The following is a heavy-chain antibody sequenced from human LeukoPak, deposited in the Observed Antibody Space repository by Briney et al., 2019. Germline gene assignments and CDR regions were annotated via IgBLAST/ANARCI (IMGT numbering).Heavy chain of an antibody. CDR2: ISYDGSNE. J-gene: IGHJ4*02. D-gene: IGHD6-19*01. CDR3: AKVAWLVYYFDY. Sequence: GRSLRLSCAASGFTFSSYGMNWVRQAPGKGLEWVAVISYDGSNEYYADSVKGRFTISRDNSKNTLYLQMNSLRAEDTAVYYCAKVAWLVYYFDYWGQGTLVTVSS. CDR1: GFTFSSYG. V-gene: IGHV3-30*18.